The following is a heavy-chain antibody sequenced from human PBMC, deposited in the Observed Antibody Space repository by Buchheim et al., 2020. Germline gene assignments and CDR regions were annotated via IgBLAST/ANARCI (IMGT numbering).Heavy chain of an antibody. Sequence: QLQLQESGPGLVKPSETLSLTCTVSGGSISSSSYHWGWIRQPPGKGLEWIGSIYYSGSTYYNPSLKSRVTISVDTSKNQFSLKLSSVTAADTAVYYCARHPSRSGSYEDYWGQGTL. D-gene: IGHD1-26*01. V-gene: IGHV4-39*01. CDR2: IYYSGST. CDR1: GGSISSSSYH. J-gene: IGHJ4*02. CDR3: ARHPSRSGSYEDY.